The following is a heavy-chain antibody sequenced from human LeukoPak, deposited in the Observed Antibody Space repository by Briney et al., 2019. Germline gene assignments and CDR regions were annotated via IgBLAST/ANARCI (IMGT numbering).Heavy chain of an antibody. CDR2: MFDRGSP. J-gene: IGHJ2*01. V-gene: IGHV4-4*09. CDR3: ARRIQLWSYWHFDL. Sequence: SETLSLTCSVSGGSINGYSWGWVRQPPGKGLECIGYMFDRGSPNHHPSLQNRVTTSVDTSKNEFSLRLTSVTAADTAVNYCARRIQLWSYWHFDLWGRGTLVTVSS. CDR1: GGSINGYS. D-gene: IGHD5-18*01.